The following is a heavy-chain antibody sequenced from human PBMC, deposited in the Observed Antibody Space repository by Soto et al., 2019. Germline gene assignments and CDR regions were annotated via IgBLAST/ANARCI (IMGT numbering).Heavy chain of an antibody. CDR3: ARGGKQLVHYYYYGMDV. CDR2: ISSSSSTI. D-gene: IGHD6-6*01. CDR1: GFTFSSYS. J-gene: IGHJ6*02. Sequence: GGSLRLSCAASGFTFSSYSMNWVRQAPGKGLEWVSYISSSSSTIYYADSVKGRFTISRDNAKNSLYLQMNSLRDEDTAVYYCARGGKQLVHYYYYGMDVWGQGTTVTVSS. V-gene: IGHV3-48*02.